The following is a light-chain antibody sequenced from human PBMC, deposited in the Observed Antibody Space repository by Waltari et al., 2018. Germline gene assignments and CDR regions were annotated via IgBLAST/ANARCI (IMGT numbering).Light chain of an antibody. CDR3: QAWDSGTVV. J-gene: IGLJ2*01. Sequence: SYDLTQPPSVSVSPGQTATITCSGDNLGAKYTSWYQQRPGQSPILVIFQDTNRPSGIPERFSGSNSGNTATLAISGTQPMDEAKYYCQAWDSGTVVFGGGTMLTVL. CDR2: QDT. CDR1: NLGAKY. V-gene: IGLV3-1*01.